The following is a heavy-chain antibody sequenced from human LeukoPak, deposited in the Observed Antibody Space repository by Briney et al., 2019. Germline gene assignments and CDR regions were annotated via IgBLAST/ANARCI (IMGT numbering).Heavy chain of an antibody. J-gene: IGHJ4*02. Sequence: PGGSLRVSCAASGVTFSSYSMNWVRQAPGKGLDWVSSSSGSSSSIYYADSVKGRFTISRDNSKNTLYLRMNSVRDEDTAVYYCAKPPYYYRSGSPDYWGPRNLVTASS. CDR2: SSGSSSSI. D-gene: IGHD3-10*01. CDR1: GVTFSSYS. V-gene: IGHV3-21*01. CDR3: AKPPYYYRSGSPDY.